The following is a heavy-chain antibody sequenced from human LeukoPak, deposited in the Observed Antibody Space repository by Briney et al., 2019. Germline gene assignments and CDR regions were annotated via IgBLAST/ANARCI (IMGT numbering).Heavy chain of an antibody. V-gene: IGHV3-23*01. D-gene: IGHD4-17*01. CDR3: AKGHYGDYVPVDY. J-gene: IGHJ4*02. Sequence: GGSLRLSCAASGFTFSSYAMSWVRQAPGKGVERVSAISVSVGTTYYADSVKGRFTISRDNSKNTLYLQMNSLRAEDTAVYYCAKGHYGDYVPVDYWGQGTLVTVSS. CDR2: ISVSVGTT. CDR1: GFTFSSYA.